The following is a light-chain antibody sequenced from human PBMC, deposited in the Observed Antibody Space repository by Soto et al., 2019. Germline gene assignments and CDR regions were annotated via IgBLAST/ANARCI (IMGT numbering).Light chain of an antibody. V-gene: IGKV1-39*01. J-gene: IGKJ4*01. CDR1: FSISTS. Sequence: DIHMTQSPSSLSASVGDRVTINCRASFSISTSLNWYQRKRGEAPKLLIYAASRLQSGVPSRFRGSGSGPDFPLTISILKPEVFEIYYCKQSYAPPPFTLGGGT. CDR2: AAS. CDR3: KQSYAPPPFT.